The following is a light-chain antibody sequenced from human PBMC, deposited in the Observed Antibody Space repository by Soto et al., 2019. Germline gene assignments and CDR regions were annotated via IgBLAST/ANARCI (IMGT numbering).Light chain of an antibody. V-gene: IGKV1-39*01. CDR1: HNIERW. Sequence: IQMTQSPSTLSASVGDRVTITCRASHNIERWMAWYQQKPGKAPSLLIYAASYLGNGVPSRFSGSGSGTYFTLTISSLQPEDLATYYCQQSYTTPLTFGGGTKVDI. CDR3: QQSYTTPLT. J-gene: IGKJ4*01. CDR2: AAS.